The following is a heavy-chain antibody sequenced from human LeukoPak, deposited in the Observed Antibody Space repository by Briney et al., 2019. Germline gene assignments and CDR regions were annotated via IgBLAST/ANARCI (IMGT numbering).Heavy chain of an antibody. CDR3: AKALRWIQLPYYFDY. CDR2: ISSSGSTI. Sequence: GGSLRLSCAASGFTFSDYYMSWIRQAPGKGLEWVSYISSSGSTIYYADSVRGRFTMSRDNAKNSLYLQMNSLRAEDTAVYYCAKALRWIQLPYYFDYWGQGTLVTVSS. J-gene: IGHJ4*02. V-gene: IGHV3-11*01. CDR1: GFTFSDYY. D-gene: IGHD5-18*01.